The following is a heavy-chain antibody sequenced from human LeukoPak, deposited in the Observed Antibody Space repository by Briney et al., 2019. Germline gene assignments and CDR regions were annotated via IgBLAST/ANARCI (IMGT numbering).Heavy chain of an antibody. CDR2: ISSSGSTM. CDR1: GFTFSDYY. Sequence: GGSLRLSCAASGFTFSDYYMSWIRQAPGKGLEWFSYISSSGSTMYYGASVKGRFTISRDNAKNSLYLQMNSLRAEDTAVYYCARVCSSGYPDYWGQGTLVTVSS. D-gene: IGHD3-22*01. V-gene: IGHV3-11*01. J-gene: IGHJ4*02. CDR3: ARVCSSGYPDY.